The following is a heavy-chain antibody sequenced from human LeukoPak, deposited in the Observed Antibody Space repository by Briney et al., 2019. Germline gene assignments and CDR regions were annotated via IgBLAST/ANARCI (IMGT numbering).Heavy chain of an antibody. CDR3: ARQHRGYSDYDF. Sequence: ASVKVSCKASGYTFTSYAMHWVRQAPGQRLEWMGWISAGNGNTKYSQEFQGRVTITRDTSAYTAYMELSSLRSEDTAVYYCARQHRGYSDYDFWGQGTLVTVSS. CDR2: ISAGNGNT. V-gene: IGHV1-3*01. D-gene: IGHD5-12*01. J-gene: IGHJ4*02. CDR1: GYTFTSYA.